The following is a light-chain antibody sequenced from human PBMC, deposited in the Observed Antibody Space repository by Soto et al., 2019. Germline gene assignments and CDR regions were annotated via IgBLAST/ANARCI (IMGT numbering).Light chain of an antibody. V-gene: IGKV1-39*01. CDR1: QSISSY. CDR2: AAS. J-gene: IGKJ2*01. CDR3: QQSYSIPFT. Sequence: DIQMTQSPSSLSASVGDRVTITCRASQSISSYLNWYQQKPRKAPELPIYAASSLQSGVPSRFSGSGSGTDFTLTISSLQPEDFATYYCQQSYSIPFTFGQGTSLEIK.